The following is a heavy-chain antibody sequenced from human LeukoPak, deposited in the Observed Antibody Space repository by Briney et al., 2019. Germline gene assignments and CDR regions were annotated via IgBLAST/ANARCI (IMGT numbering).Heavy chain of an antibody. Sequence: SGGSLRLSCAASGFTFSGSAMHWVRQASGKGLEWVGRIRSKANSYATAYAASVKGRFTISRDNSKNTLYLQMNSLRAEDTAVYYCAKGLGGEWELVHSAFDIWGQGTMVTVSS. CDR1: GFTFSGSA. CDR3: AKGLGGEWELVHSAFDI. J-gene: IGHJ3*02. D-gene: IGHD1-26*01. CDR2: IRSKANSYAT. V-gene: IGHV3-73*01.